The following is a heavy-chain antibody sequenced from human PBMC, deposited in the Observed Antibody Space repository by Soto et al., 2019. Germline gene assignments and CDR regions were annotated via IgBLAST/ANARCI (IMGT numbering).Heavy chain of an antibody. CDR3: AKEGDYMALSKTFDY. D-gene: IGHD4-4*01. CDR2: ISGTGATT. Sequence: EVQLLESGGGLVQPGGSLRLSCAASGFTFSRFGMTWVRQAPGKGLEWVSTISGTGATTYYADSVRGRFTISRDNSRNALFLKTNSLRAEDTAVYYCAKEGDYMALSKTFDYWGQGTLVTVSS. CDR1: GFTFSRFG. V-gene: IGHV3-23*01. J-gene: IGHJ4*02.